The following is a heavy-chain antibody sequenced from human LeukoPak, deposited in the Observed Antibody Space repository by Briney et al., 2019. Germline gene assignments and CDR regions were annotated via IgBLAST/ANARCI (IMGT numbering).Heavy chain of an antibody. J-gene: IGHJ4*01. D-gene: IGHD3-22*01. CDR3: ARFIGSSGYYDY. CDR1: GGSISGYY. V-gene: IGHV4-59*01. CDR2: IYSTGIT. Sequence: KPSETLSLTCTVSGGSISGYYWSWIRRPPGKGLELIGYIYSTGITDYNPSLKSRVTISVDTSKNQFSLKLSSVTAADTAVYYCARFIGSSGYYDYWGHGTLVTVPS.